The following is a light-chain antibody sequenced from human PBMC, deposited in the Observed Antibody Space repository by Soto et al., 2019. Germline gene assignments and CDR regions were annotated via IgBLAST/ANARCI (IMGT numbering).Light chain of an antibody. Sequence: SYELTQPPSVSVAPGQTARITCGGNNIGSKTVHWYQQRAGQAPVLADYDDRDRPSRTPERFSGSNPGNTATLTIRRVDAGDETEYYCQVWDTSGDRPVFGGGTKLTVL. CDR1: NIGSKT. CDR2: DDR. CDR3: QVWDTSGDRPV. J-gene: IGLJ3*02. V-gene: IGLV3-21*02.